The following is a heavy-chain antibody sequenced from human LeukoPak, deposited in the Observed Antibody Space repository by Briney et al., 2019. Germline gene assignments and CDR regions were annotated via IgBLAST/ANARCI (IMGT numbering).Heavy chain of an antibody. Sequence: GGSLRLSCAASGFTFSSYAMSWVRQAPGKGLEWVSAISGSGGSTYYADSMKGRFTISRDNSKNTLYLQMNSLRAEDTAVYYCAKGRRLPYYFDYWGQGTLVTVSS. CDR1: GFTFSSYA. D-gene: IGHD6-25*01. V-gene: IGHV3-23*01. CDR3: AKGRRLPYYFDY. J-gene: IGHJ4*02. CDR2: ISGSGGST.